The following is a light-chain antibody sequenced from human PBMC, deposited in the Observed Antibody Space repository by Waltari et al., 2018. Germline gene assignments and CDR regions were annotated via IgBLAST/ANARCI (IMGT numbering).Light chain of an antibody. Sequence: EIVLTQSPGTLSLSPGERATLSCRASQSVSSSYLAGYQQKPGQAPRPLIYGAASRATGIPDRFSGSGSGTDFTLTISRLEPEDFAVYYCQHYGSSRRWTFGQGTKVEIK. CDR1: QSVSSSY. CDR2: GAA. CDR3: QHYGSSRRWT. V-gene: IGKV3-20*01. J-gene: IGKJ1*01.